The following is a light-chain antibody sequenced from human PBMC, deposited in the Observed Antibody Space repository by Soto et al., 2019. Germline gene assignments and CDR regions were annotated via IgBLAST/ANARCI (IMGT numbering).Light chain of an antibody. V-gene: IGLV3-21*04. J-gene: IGLJ3*02. Sequence: SYELTQPPSVSVAPGKTARITCGGNNIGSKSVHWYQQKPGQAPVLVIYYDSDRPSGIPERFSGSNSGNAATLTISRVEAGDEADYYCQVWDRSSDLEVFGGGTKLTVL. CDR1: NIGSKS. CDR3: QVWDRSSDLEV. CDR2: YDS.